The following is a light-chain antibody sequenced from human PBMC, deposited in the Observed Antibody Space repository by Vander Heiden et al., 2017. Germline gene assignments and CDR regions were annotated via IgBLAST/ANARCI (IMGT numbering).Light chain of an antibody. V-gene: IGKV1-33*01. CDR1: QDISNY. CDR3: QQYDNVPYT. Sequence: DIQMTQSPSSLSASVGERVTITCQASQDISNYLNWYQQKPGKAPKRLIYDASNLETGVPSRFSGSGSGTDFTFTISSLQPEDIATYYCQQYDNVPYTFGQGTKLEIK. CDR2: DAS. J-gene: IGKJ2*01.